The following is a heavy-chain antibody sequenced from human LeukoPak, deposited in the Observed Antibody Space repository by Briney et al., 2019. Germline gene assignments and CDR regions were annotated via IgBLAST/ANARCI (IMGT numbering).Heavy chain of an antibody. CDR2: IGPSGDSI. V-gene: IGHV3-23*01. D-gene: IGHD6-13*01. Sequence: GGSLRLSCAASGFTFSSYAMTWVSQAPGRGLEWVTVIGPSGDSIHYADSVKGRFTISRDNSKNTVYLQMNSLRAEDTAVYFCAGSPKYSSSWFEYFQHWGQGTRDSVSS. CDR3: AGSPKYSSSWFEYFQH. CDR1: GFTFSSYA. J-gene: IGHJ1*01.